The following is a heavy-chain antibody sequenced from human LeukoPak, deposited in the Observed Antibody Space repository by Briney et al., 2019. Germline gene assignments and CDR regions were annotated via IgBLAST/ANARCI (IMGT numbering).Heavy chain of an antibody. Sequence: PGGSLRLSCAASGFTFSDHYMDWVRQAPGKGLEWVTFIRYDGNNKYYADSVKGRFTISRDNSKNTLYLQMNSLRADDTAVYYCAKGSGYYVDYWGQGTLVTVSS. CDR3: AKGSGYYVDY. CDR2: IRYDGNNK. V-gene: IGHV3-30*02. J-gene: IGHJ4*02. D-gene: IGHD6-19*01. CDR1: GFTFSDHY.